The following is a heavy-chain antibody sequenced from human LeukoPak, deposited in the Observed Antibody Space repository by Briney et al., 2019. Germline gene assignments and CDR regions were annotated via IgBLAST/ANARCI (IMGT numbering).Heavy chain of an antibody. Sequence: GGSLRLSCAASGFTFSSYAMSWVRQAPGKGLEWVSSISSSSSYIYYADSVKGRFTISRDNAKNSLYLQMNSLRAEDTAVYYCARGTAMVKANSFDYWGQGTLVTVSS. CDR3: ARGTAMVKANSFDY. V-gene: IGHV3-21*01. D-gene: IGHD5-18*01. J-gene: IGHJ4*02. CDR2: ISSSSSYI. CDR1: GFTFSSYA.